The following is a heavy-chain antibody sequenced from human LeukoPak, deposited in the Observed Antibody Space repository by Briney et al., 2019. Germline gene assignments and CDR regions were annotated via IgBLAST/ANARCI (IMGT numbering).Heavy chain of an antibody. D-gene: IGHD5-18*01. CDR2: FDPEDGET. CDR3: ARDLRYSYAYPDAFDI. Sequence: ASVKVSCKVSGYTLTELSMHWVRQAPGKGLEWMGSFDPEDGETIYAQKFQGRVTMTEDTSTDTAYMELSSLRSEDTAVYYCARDLRYSYAYPDAFDIWGQGTMVTVSS. J-gene: IGHJ3*02. V-gene: IGHV1-24*01. CDR1: GYTLTELS.